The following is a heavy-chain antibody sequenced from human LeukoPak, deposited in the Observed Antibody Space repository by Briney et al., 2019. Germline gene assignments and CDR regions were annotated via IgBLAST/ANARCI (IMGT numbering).Heavy chain of an antibody. D-gene: IGHD6-6*01. CDR3: ARSEYSKSIWFDP. CDR2: INPSGGTT. J-gene: IGHJ5*02. CDR1: GFKFTNFY. V-gene: IGHV1-46*01. Sequence: GASVKISCKASGFKFTNFYFHWVRQAPGQGLEWMGIINPSGGTTTYAQKFQGNITMTRDTSTSTVHMEMTSLTSEDTAVYYCARSEYSKSIWFDPWGQGTLVTVSS.